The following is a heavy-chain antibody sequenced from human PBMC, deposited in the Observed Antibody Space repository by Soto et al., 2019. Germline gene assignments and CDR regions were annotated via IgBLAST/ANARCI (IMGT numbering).Heavy chain of an antibody. J-gene: IGHJ4*02. Sequence: QVQLQQWGAGLLKPSETLSLTCAVYGGSFSGYYWSWIRQPQGKGLEWIGEINHSGSTNYNPSLKRRVTISVDTSKNQFSLKLSSVTAADTAVYYCARGYCSGGSCKSSFDYWGQGTLVTVSS. D-gene: IGHD2-15*01. V-gene: IGHV4-34*01. CDR3: ARGYCSGGSCKSSFDY. CDR1: GGSFSGYY. CDR2: INHSGST.